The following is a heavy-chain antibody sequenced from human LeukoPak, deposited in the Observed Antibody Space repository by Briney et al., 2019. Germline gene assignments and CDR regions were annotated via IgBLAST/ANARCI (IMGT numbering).Heavy chain of an antibody. V-gene: IGHV4-59*01. CDR2: IYSSGST. CDR3: ARVYDSGSQAYFYYMDV. Sequence: PSETLSLTCTVSGGYIGSFYWSWIRQPPGKGLEWIGNIYSSGSTNYNPSLKSRVTISVDTSKNQFSLRLTSVTAADTAVYYCARVYDSGSQAYFYYMDVWGKGTTVTISS. CDR1: GGYIGSFY. D-gene: IGHD3-10*01. J-gene: IGHJ6*03.